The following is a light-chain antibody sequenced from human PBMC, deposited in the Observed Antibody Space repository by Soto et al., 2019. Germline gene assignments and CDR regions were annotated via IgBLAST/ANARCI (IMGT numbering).Light chain of an antibody. J-gene: IGKJ2*01. CDR1: QSLVNSDGNTY. CDR2: KVS. Sequence: DVVLTQSPLSLPVTPGQPASISCRSSQSLVNSDGNTYLHWFQQRPGQSPRRLIHKVSNRDSGVPDRFSGSGSGTDFTLMISRVEAEDVGVYYCMQGTHWPPYTFGQGTKLEIK. CDR3: MQGTHWPPYT. V-gene: IGKV2-30*01.